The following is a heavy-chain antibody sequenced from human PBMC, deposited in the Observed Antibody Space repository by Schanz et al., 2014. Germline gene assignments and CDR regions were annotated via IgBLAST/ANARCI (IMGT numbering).Heavy chain of an antibody. Sequence: QVRLQESGPGLVRPSETLSLTCTVSGDSITHFYWSWIRQHPGKGLEWIGYISYSGSTSFNPSLKSRLTMSVDTSKNQFSLRLSSVTAADTAVYYCARHGGIPYYPMDVWGQGTTDTVSS. J-gene: IGHJ6*02. V-gene: IGHV4-59*06. CDR1: GDSITHFY. D-gene: IGHD3-16*01. CDR3: ARHGGIPYYPMDV. CDR2: ISYSGST.